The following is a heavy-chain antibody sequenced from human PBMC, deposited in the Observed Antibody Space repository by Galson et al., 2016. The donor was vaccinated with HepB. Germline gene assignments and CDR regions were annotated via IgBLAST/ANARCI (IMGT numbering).Heavy chain of an antibody. Sequence: VKVSCEVSGDFFSDYYMHWVHQAPGKGLEWVGLIDLHDGETIYAENVQGRVTFTTDNSTDTPYLQMLNLTSDDAAVYYCATVPAAFSHYYSHLDVWGKGTTVTVSS. CDR3: ATVPAAFSHYYSHLDV. CDR1: GDFFSDYY. V-gene: IGHV1-69-2*01. CDR2: IDLHDGET. D-gene: IGHD2-21*02. J-gene: IGHJ6*04.